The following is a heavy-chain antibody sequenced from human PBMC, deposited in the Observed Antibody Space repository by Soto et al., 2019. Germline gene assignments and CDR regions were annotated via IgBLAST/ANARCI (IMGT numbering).Heavy chain of an antibody. CDR3: AKDIDIGSSCCL. V-gene: IGHV3-23*01. Sequence: EVQLLESGGGLVQPGGSLRLSCAASGFTFSSYAMSWVRQAPGKGLEWVSDISGSGGSTYYADSVKGRFTISRDNSKNTLYLQMNSLRAEDTAVYYCAKDIDIGSSCCLWGQGNLVTVSS. D-gene: IGHD6-13*01. CDR2: ISGSGGST. CDR1: GFTFSSYA. J-gene: IGHJ4*02.